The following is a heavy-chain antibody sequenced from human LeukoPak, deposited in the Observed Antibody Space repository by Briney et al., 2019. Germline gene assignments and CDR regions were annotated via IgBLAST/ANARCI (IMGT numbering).Heavy chain of an antibody. CDR2: IYTSGST. D-gene: IGHD3-10*01. V-gene: IGHV4-4*07. CDR3: ARDIFYYGSGSYVWFDP. Sequence: SETLSLTCTVSGVSISSYYWSWIQQPAGKGLEWIGRIYTSGSTNYNPSLKRRVTMSVDTSKNKFSLKLSSVTAADTAVYYCARDIFYYGSGSYVWFDPWGQGTLVTVSS. CDR1: GVSISSYY. J-gene: IGHJ5*02.